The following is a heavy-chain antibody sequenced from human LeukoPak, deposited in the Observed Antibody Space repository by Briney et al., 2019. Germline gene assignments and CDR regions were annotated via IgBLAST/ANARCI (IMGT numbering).Heavy chain of an antibody. CDR3: ARAAGWLDP. D-gene: IGHD6-13*01. V-gene: IGHV3-23*01. CDR2: ISGRSVST. J-gene: IGHJ5*01. CDR1: GFNFSNYG. Sequence: PGGSLRLSCAASGFNFSNYGMSWVRQAPGKGLEWVSSISGRSVSTYYADSVKGRFTISRDISKNTLYLQMNSLRVEDTAVYYCARAAGWLDPWGRGTLVTVPS.